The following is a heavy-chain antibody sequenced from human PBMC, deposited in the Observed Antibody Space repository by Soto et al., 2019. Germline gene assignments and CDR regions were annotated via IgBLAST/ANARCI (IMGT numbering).Heavy chain of an antibody. V-gene: IGHV4-4*02. J-gene: IGHJ4*02. CDR3: ARALRAIAAAAKYYFDY. Sequence: QVQLQESGPGLVKPSGTLSLTCAVSGGSISSSNWWSWVRQPPGKGLEWIGEIYHSGSTNYNPSLKSRVTISVDKSKNQFSLKLSSVTAADTAVYYCARALRAIAAAAKYYFDYWGQGTLVTVSS. CDR2: IYHSGST. D-gene: IGHD6-13*01. CDR1: GGSISSSNW.